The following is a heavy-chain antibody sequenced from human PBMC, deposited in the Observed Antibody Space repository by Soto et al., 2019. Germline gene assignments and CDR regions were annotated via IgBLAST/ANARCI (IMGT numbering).Heavy chain of an antibody. D-gene: IGHD4-4*01. Sequence: ASVKVSCKASGYTFTSYGISWVRQAPGRGLEWMGWISAYNGNTNYAQKLQGRVTMTTDTSTSTAYMELRSLRSDDTAVYYCARGVWYSNYAYYYYYYFMDVWGKGTTDIVSS. CDR1: GYTFTSYG. CDR3: ARGVWYSNYAYYYYYYFMDV. V-gene: IGHV1-18*01. J-gene: IGHJ6*03. CDR2: ISAYNGNT.